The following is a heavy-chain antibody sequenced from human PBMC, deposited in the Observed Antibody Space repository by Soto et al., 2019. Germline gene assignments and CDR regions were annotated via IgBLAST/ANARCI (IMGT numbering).Heavy chain of an antibody. V-gene: IGHV1-69*02. CDR1: GGTFSSYT. Sequence: SVKVSCKASGGTFSSYTISWVRQAPGQGLEWMGRIIPILGIANYAQKFQGRVTITADKSTSTAYMELSSLRSEDTAVYYCAVYYGDYVSRYYFDYWGQGTLVTVSS. CDR3: AVYYGDYVSRYYFDY. D-gene: IGHD4-17*01. J-gene: IGHJ4*02. CDR2: IIPILGIA.